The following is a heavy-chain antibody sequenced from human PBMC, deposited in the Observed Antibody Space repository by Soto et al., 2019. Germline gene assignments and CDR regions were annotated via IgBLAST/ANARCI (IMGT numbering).Heavy chain of an antibody. D-gene: IGHD4-17*01. V-gene: IGHV5-10-1*01. Sequence: GESLKISCKGSGYGFTSYWINWVRQMPGKGLEWMGRIDPSDSYTNYSPSFQGHVTISADKSISTAYLEWSSLKASDTAMYYCAKDYGDYEPFDFWGQGTLVTVSS. CDR1: GYGFTSYW. CDR2: IDPSDSYT. J-gene: IGHJ4*02. CDR3: AKDYGDYEPFDF.